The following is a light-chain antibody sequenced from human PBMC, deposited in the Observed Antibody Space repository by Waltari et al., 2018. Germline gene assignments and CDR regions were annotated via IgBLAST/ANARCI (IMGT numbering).Light chain of an antibody. CDR2: DVS. CDR1: SGDIGSYKF. Sequence: QSALTQPASVSGSPGQSITISCTGTSGDIGSYKFVSWYQQEPGRAPKLIVYDVSQRPSGVSSRFSGSKSGNTASMTISGFQAEDEADYYCSSYTTTSSWVFGGGTKLTVL. V-gene: IGLV2-14*01. J-gene: IGLJ3*02. CDR3: SSYTTTSSWV.